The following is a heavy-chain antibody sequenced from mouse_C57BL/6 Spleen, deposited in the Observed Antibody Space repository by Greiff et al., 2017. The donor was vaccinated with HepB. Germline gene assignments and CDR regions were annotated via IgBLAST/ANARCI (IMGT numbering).Heavy chain of an antibody. V-gene: IGHV1-59*01. J-gene: IGHJ2*01. CDR3: AGSRDDFDY. CDR1: GYTFTSYW. Sequence: VQLQQPGAELVRPGTSVTLSCKASGYTFTSYWMHWVKQRPGQGLEWIGVIDPSDSYTNYNQKLKGKATLTVDTSSSTAYMQLSSLTSEDSAVYYCAGSRDDFDYWGQGTTLTVSS. CDR2: IDPSDSYT.